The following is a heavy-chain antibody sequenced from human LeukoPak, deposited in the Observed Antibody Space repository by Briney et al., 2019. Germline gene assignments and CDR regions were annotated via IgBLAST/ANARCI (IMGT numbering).Heavy chain of an antibody. J-gene: IGHJ4*02. CDR2: ISYDGSNK. CDR3: AKDQRYFDWLRAFDY. Sequence: GRSLRLSCAASGFTFSSYAMHWVRQAPGKGLEWVAVISYDGSNKYYADSVKGRFTISRDNSKNTLYLQMNSLRAEDTAVYYCAKDQRYFDWLRAFDYWGQGTLVTVSS. D-gene: IGHD3-9*01. CDR1: GFTFSSYA. V-gene: IGHV3-30-3*01.